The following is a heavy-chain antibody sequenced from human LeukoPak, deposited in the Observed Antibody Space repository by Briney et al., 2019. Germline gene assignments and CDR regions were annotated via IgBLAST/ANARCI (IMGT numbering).Heavy chain of an antibody. CDR1: GFTFSDYA. Sequence: GGSLRLSCAASGFTFSDYAMSWVRQAPGKGLEWVSGISASGGGTYYADSVKGRFTISRDNSKNTLYLQMNSLRAEDTALYSCANRVIGYCFDCWGQGTLVTVSS. J-gene: IGHJ4*02. D-gene: IGHD2-15*01. V-gene: IGHV3-23*01. CDR3: ANRVIGYCFDC. CDR2: ISASGGGT.